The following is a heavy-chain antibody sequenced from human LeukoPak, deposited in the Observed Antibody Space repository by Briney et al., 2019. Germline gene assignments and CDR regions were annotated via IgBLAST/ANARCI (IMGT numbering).Heavy chain of an antibody. V-gene: IGHV4-4*07. CDR3: ARGGPWGYDPDGYFDY. J-gene: IGHJ4*02. CDR1: GGSISSYY. Sequence: PSETPSLTCTVSGGSISSYYWSWIRQPAGEGLEWIGRIYTSGSTNYNPSLKSRVTMSVDTSKNQFSLKLSSVTAADTAVYYCARGGPWGYDPDGYFDYWGQGTLVTVSS. D-gene: IGHD7-27*01. CDR2: IYTSGST.